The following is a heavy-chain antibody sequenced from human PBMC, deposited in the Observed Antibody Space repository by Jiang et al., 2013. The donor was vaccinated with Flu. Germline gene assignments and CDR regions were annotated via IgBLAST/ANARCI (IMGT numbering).Heavy chain of an antibody. D-gene: IGHD3/OR15-3a*01. J-gene: IGHJ4*02. CDR2: IYHSGST. Sequence: QPLPWGLEWIGEIYHSGSTNYNPSLKSRVTISVDKSKNQFSLKLSSVTAADTAVYYCGMILATGDYFDYWGQGTLVTVSS. V-gene: IGHV4-4*02. CDR3: GMILATGDYFDY.